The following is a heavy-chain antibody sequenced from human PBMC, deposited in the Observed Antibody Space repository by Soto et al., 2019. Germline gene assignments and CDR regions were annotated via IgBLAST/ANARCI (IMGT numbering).Heavy chain of an antibody. CDR1: GFTFSSYA. J-gene: IGHJ6*01. CDR2: ISGSGGST. CDR3: AKEKVSGVYYYYGMDV. V-gene: IGHV3-23*01. Sequence: EVQLLESGGGLVQPGGSLRLSCAASGFTFSSYAMSWVRQAPGKGLEWVSAISGSGGSTYYADSVKGRFTISSDNSKNTLYLQMNSLRAEDTAVYYCAKEKVSGVYYYYGMDVWVQGTTVTVAS.